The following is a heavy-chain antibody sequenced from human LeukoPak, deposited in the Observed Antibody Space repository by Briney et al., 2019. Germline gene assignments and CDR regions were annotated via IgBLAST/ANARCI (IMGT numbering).Heavy chain of an antibody. Sequence: GASVKVSCKASRYTFTGYYMHWVRQAPGQGLEWMGWIYPNSGGTNYAQKFQGRVTMTRDTSISTAYMELSRLRSEDTAVYYCARHPMVRGVINWYFDLWGRGTLVTVSS. J-gene: IGHJ2*01. CDR2: IYPNSGGT. CDR1: RYTFTGYY. V-gene: IGHV1-2*02. D-gene: IGHD3-10*01. CDR3: ARHPMVRGVINWYFDL.